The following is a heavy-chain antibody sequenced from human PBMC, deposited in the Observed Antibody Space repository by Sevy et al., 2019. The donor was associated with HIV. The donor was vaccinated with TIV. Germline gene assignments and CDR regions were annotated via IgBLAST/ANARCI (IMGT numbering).Heavy chain of an antibody. V-gene: IGHV4-34*01. CDR2: INHSGST. CDR3: ARHCSSTSCSHAFDI. CDR1: GGSFSGYY. D-gene: IGHD2-2*01. J-gene: IGHJ3*02. Sequence: LSETLSLTCAVYGGSFSGYYWSWIRQPPGKGLEWIGEINHSGSTNYNPSLKSRVTISVDKSKNQFSLKLSSVTAADTAVFYCARHCSSTSCSHAFDIWGQGTMVTVSS.